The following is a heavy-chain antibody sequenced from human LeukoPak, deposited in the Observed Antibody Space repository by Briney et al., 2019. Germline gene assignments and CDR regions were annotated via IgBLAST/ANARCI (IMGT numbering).Heavy chain of an antibody. J-gene: IGHJ4*02. CDR3: ARGPTRYYFDY. V-gene: IGHV4-59*01. CDR1: GGSISSYY. CDR2: IYYSGST. Sequence: PSETLSLTCTVSGGSISSYYWSWIRQPPEKGLEWIGYIYYSGSTNYNPSLKSRVTISVDTSKNQFSLKLSSVTAADTAVYYCARGPTRYYFDYWGQGTLVTVSS.